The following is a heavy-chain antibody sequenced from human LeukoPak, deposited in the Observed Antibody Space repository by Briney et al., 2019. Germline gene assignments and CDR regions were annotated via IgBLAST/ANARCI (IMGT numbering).Heavy chain of an antibody. CDR3: AGVTSSAAFEI. J-gene: IGHJ3*02. Sequence: SQTLSLTCDISGDSVSSNIAAWTWIRQSPSRGLEWLGRTYYRSKWFKDYALSVRGRITINPDTTKNQFPLQLRSVTPEDTAVYYCAGVTSSAAFEIWGQGTMVTVSS. V-gene: IGHV6-1*01. CDR2: TYYRSKWFK. CDR1: GDSVSSNIAA. D-gene: IGHD2-21*02.